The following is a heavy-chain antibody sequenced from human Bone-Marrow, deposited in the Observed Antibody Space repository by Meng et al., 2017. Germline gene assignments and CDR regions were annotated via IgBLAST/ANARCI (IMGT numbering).Heavy chain of an antibody. D-gene: IGHD3-10*01. CDR3: ARDLGTMVRGVVYYYYYYGMDV. CDR1: GFTFSSYG. J-gene: IGHJ6*02. V-gene: IGHV3-33*01. Sequence: LSLTCAASGFTFSSYGMHWVRQAPGKGLEWVAVIWYDGSNKYYADSVKGRFTISRDNSKNTLYLQMNSLRAEDTAVYYCARDLGTMVRGVVYYYYYYGMDVWGQGTTVTVSS. CDR2: IWYDGSNK.